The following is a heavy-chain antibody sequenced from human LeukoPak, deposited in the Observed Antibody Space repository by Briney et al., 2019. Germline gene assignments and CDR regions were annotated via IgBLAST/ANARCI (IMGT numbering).Heavy chain of an antibody. CDR1: GFTFSSYE. D-gene: IGHD6-13*01. J-gene: IGHJ6*02. V-gene: IGHV3-48*03. Sequence: GGSLRLSCAASGFTFSSYEMNWVRQAPGKGLEWVSYISSSGSTIYYADSVKGRFTISRDNAKNSLYLQINSLGAEDTAVYYCARDSGYSSSWYGYYYGMDVWGQGTTVTVSS. CDR2: ISSSGSTI. CDR3: ARDSGYSSSWYGYYYGMDV.